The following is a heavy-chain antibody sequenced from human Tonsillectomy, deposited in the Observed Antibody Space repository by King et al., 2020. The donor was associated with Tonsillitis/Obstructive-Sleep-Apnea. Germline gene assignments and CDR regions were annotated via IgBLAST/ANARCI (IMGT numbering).Heavy chain of an antibody. J-gene: IGHJ3*02. V-gene: IGHV1-18*01. CDR3: ARDRSQQQLLPPDAFDI. D-gene: IGHD6-13*01. CDR1: GYTFTSYG. Sequence: QLVQSGAEVKKPGASVKVSCKASGYTFTSYGISWVRQAPGQGLEWMGWISAYNGNTNSAQKLQGRVTMTTDTSTSTAYMELRSLRSDDTAVYYCARDRSQQQLLPPDAFDIWGQGTMVTVSS. CDR2: ISAYNGNT.